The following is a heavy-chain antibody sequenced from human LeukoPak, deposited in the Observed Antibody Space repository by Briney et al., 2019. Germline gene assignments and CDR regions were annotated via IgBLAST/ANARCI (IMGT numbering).Heavy chain of an antibody. V-gene: IGHV3-21*01. CDR1: GFTFSSYA. D-gene: IGHD6-6*01. CDR2: ISSSSSYI. CDR3: ARDRHRSSSLDY. Sequence: GGSLRLSCAVSGFTFSSYAMSWVRQAPGKGLEWVSSISSSSSYIYYADSVKGRFTISRDNAKNSLYLQMNSLRAEDTAVYYCARDRHRSSSLDYWGQGTLVTVSS. J-gene: IGHJ4*02.